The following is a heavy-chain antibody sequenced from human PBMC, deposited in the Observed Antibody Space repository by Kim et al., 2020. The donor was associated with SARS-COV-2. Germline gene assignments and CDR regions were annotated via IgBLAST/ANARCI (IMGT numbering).Heavy chain of an antibody. CDR3: AKRRAATGNFYYYSMDV. CDR1: GFTFRSYG. CDR2: ISFDGNVK. J-gene: IGHJ6*02. D-gene: IGHD1-1*01. Sequence: GGSLRLSCAASGFTFRSYGMHWVRQAPGKGLEWVALISFDGNVKYYADSVKGRFTISKDFSKNTLYLQMNSLRGEDTAVYYCAKRRAATGNFYYYSMDVWGQGTTVTVSS. V-gene: IGHV3-30*18.